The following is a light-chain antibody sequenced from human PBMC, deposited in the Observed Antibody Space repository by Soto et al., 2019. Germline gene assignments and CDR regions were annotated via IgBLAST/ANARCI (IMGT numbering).Light chain of an antibody. CDR2: GAS. CDR1: LGISIN. J-gene: IGKJ1*01. V-gene: IGKV3-15*01. Sequence: EIVMTQSPSTMCVSXGERVTLSXXASLGISINLAWYQQRPGQAPRLLIYGASTRATGVPTRFSGSGSGTEFTLTISSLQSEDLAVYHCQQYNKWPQTFGQGTKVDI. CDR3: QQYNKWPQT.